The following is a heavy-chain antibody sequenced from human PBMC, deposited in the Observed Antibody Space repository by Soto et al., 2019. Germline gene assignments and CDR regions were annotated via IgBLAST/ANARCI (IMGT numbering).Heavy chain of an antibody. CDR2: ISVAGDRT. CDR1: GFTFSAYA. CDR3: AKTTVVTTVTTYFDY. Sequence: PGGSLRLSCAASGFTFSAYAMNWVRQAPGKGLEWVSAISVAGDRTYYADSVKGRFTISRDNSRNTLYLQMNSLRAEDTAIYFCAKTTVVTTVTTYFDYWGQGTLVTVSS. V-gene: IGHV3-23*01. J-gene: IGHJ4*02. D-gene: IGHD4-17*01.